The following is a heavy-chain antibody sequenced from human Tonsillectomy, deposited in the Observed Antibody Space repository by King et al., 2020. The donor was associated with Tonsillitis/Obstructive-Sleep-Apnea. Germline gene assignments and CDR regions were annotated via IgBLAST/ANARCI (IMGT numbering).Heavy chain of an antibody. CDR2: ISRSGTTI. CDR1: GFPFSDYY. Sequence: VQLMDSGGGLVKPGGSLRLSCAASGFPFSDYYMNWIRQAPGKGLEWVSCISRSGTTISYVDSVKGRCTISRADSKNSLYLQINSMRAEETAVYYCARGEDGIKSTSTWYYYMDVWGKGTTVTVSS. J-gene: IGHJ6*03. CDR3: ARGEDGIKSTSTWYYYMDV. D-gene: IGHD2/OR15-2a*01. V-gene: IGHV3-11*01.